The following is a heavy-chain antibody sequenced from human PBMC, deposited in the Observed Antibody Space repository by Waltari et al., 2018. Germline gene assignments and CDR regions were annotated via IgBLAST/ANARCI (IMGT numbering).Heavy chain of an antibody. Sequence: QVQLVQSGAEVKKPGASVKVSCKASGYTFTSYYMHWVRQAPGQGLEWMGIINPSGGSTSYAQKVQGRVTMTRDTSTSTVYMELSSLRSEDTAVYYCARGVLLWFGESYPIDYWGQGTLVTVSS. CDR1: GYTFTSYY. CDR3: ARGVLLWFGESYPIDY. D-gene: IGHD3-10*01. V-gene: IGHV1-46*01. CDR2: INPSGGST. J-gene: IGHJ4*02.